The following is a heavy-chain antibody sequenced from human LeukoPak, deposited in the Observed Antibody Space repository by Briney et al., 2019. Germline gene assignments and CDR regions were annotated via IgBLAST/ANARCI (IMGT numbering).Heavy chain of an antibody. CDR2: IYHSGST. D-gene: IGHD5-18*01. J-gene: IGHJ4*02. CDR1: GGSISSSNW. V-gene: IGHV4-4*02. CDR3: ARGDVDTAMANFDY. Sequence: PSETQSLTCAVSGGSISSSNWWSWVRQPPGKGLEWIGEIYHSGSTNYNPSLKSRVTISVDKSKNQFSLKLSSVTAADTAVYYCARGDVDTAMANFDYWGQGTLVTVSS.